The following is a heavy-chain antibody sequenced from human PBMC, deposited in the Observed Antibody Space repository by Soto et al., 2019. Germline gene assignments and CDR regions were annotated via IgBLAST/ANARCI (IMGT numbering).Heavy chain of an antibody. CDR3: TTDTVYDILTGYPPAHYYYYGMDV. CDR1: GFTFSNAW. J-gene: IGHJ6*02. Sequence: PGGSLRLSCAASGFTFSNAWMNWVRQAPGKGLEWVGRIKSKTDGGTTDYAAPVKGRFTISRDDSKNTLYLQMNSLKTEDTAVYYCTTDTVYDILTGYPPAHYYYYGMDVWGQGTTVTV. CDR2: IKSKTDGGTT. V-gene: IGHV3-15*07. D-gene: IGHD3-9*01.